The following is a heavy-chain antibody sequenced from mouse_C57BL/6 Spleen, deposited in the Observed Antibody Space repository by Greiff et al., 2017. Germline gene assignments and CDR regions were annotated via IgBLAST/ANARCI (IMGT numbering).Heavy chain of an antibody. CDR2: ISDGGSYT. J-gene: IGHJ4*01. CDR1: GFTFSSYA. Sequence: EVKLVESGGGLVKPGGSLKLSCAASGFTFSSYAMSWVRQTPEKRLEWVATISDGGSYTYYPDNVKGRFTISRDKAKNNLYLQMSHLKSEDTAMYYCARDWTPRAMDYWGQGTSVTVSS. CDR3: ARDWTPRAMDY. V-gene: IGHV5-4*01.